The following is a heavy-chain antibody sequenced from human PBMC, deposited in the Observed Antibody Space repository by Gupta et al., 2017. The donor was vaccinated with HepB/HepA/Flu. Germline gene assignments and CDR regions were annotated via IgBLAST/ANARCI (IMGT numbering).Heavy chain of an antibody. CDR2: INWNGGSV. D-gene: IGHD3-22*01. Sequence: EVQLVDSGGGVVRPGGSLRLSCEASGFPFGDYGIRWVRQAPGKGLEWVSYINWNGGSVAYADSVKGRFTISRDNAKNSLYLQMNSLRVEDTALYYCARDVGHYDTSGCDYWGQGTLVTVSS. CDR3: ARDVGHYDTSGCDY. J-gene: IGHJ4*02. CDR1: GFPFGDYG. V-gene: IGHV3-20*04.